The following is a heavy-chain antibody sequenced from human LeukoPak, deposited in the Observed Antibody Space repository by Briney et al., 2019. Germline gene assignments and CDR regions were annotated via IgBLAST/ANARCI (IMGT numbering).Heavy chain of an antibody. CDR2: IYYSGIT. CDR1: GGSISSYY. V-gene: IGHV4-59*08. D-gene: IGHD6-13*01. CDR3: AKRGSNTWSDFDY. J-gene: IGHJ4*02. Sequence: SETLSLTCTVSGGSISSYYWSWIRQPPGKGLEWIGYIYYSGITNYNPSLKSRATISVDTSKNQFSLKLSSVTAADTAVYYCAKRGSNTWSDFDYWGQGTLVTVSS.